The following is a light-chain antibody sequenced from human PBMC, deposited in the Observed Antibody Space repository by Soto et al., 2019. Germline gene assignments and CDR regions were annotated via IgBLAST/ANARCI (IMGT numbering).Light chain of an antibody. CDR2: GAS. Sequence: EIVMTQAPATLSVSPGESATISCRASQSVANDLAWYQHKPGQAPRLLTHGASTRATGIPARFSGSGSGTDFTLTISSLQSEDFAVYYCQQYDNWPWTFGQGTKVDIK. V-gene: IGKV3-15*01. J-gene: IGKJ1*01. CDR1: QSVAND. CDR3: QQYDNWPWT.